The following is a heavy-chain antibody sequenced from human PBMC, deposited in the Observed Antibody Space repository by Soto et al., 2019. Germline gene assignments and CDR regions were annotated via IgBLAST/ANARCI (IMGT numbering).Heavy chain of an antibody. Sequence: AQLVESGGDVVQPGRSLRLSCAASGLIFSSHGMHWVRRAPGTGLEWVAFIWSDGSNKYYSDSVKGRFTISRDDSKNTLYLQMNSLRAEDTAVYYCARDRGVTYLDSWGQGTLVTVSS. V-gene: IGHV3-33*01. J-gene: IGHJ5*01. CDR3: ARDRGVTYLDS. D-gene: IGHD3-10*01. CDR1: GLIFSSHG. CDR2: IWSDGSNK.